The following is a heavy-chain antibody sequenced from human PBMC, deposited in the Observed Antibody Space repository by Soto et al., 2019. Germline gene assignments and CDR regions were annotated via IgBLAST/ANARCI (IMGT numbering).Heavy chain of an antibody. Sequence: PSETLSLTCTVSGGSISSYYWSWIRQPPGKGLEWIGYIYYSGSTNYNPSLKSRVTISVDTSKNQFSLKLSSVTAADTAVYYCARHLSEQLVYFDYWGQGTLVTVSS. CDR2: IYYSGST. J-gene: IGHJ4*02. D-gene: IGHD6-13*01. V-gene: IGHV4-59*08. CDR1: GGSISSYY. CDR3: ARHLSEQLVYFDY.